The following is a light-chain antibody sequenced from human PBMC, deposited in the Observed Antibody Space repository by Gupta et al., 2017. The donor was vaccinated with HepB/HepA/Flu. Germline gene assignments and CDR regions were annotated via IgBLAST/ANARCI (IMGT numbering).Light chain of an antibody. J-gene: IGKJ3*01. Sequence: EIVLTHSPATLSLSPGERATLSCRASQSVSSYLAWYQQKPGQAPRLLIYDASNRATGIPARFSGCGSGTDFTLTISKLEPEDFAVYYCQQSSSLFTFGPGTKVEIK. CDR1: QSVSSY. CDR3: QQSSSLFT. V-gene: IGKV3-11*01. CDR2: DAS.